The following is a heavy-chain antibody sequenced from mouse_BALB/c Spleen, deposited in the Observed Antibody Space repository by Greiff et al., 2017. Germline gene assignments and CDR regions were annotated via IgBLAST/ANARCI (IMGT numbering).Heavy chain of an antibody. CDR1: GFTFSSFG. CDR3: ARYGDDYFDY. D-gene: IGHD2-13*01. Sequence: EVMLVESGGGLVQPGGSRKLSCAASGFTFSSFGMHWVRQAPEKGLEWVAYISSGSSTIYYADTVKGRFTISRDNPKNTLFLQMTSLRSEDTAMYYCARYGDDYFDYWGQGTTLTVSS. J-gene: IGHJ2*01. CDR2: ISSGSSTI. V-gene: IGHV5-17*02.